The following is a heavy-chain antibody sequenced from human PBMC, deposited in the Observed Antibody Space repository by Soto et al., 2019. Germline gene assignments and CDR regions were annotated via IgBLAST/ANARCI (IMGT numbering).Heavy chain of an antibody. Sequence: QVQLQESGPGLVKPSETLSLTCTVSGGSISSYYWGWIRQPPGKGLEWIGYIYYSGSTNYNPSLTLRATIPVDTPKNQLSLKLSSVTAADPAVYYCASRYGGNLDYWGQGTLVTVSS. D-gene: IGHD3-10*01. CDR3: ASRYGGNLDY. J-gene: IGHJ4*02. CDR1: GGSISSYY. V-gene: IGHV4-59*08. CDR2: IYYSGST.